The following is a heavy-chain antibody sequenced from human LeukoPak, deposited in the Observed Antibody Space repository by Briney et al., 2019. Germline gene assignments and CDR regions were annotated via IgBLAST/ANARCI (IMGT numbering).Heavy chain of an antibody. CDR1: GGSISSYY. CDR3: ARLLVPTTYFYYYYGMDV. CDR2: IYYSGST. Sequence: SETLSLTCTVSGGSISSYYWSWIRQPPGKGLEWIGYIYYSGSTNYNPSLKSRVTISVDTSRNQFSLKLSSVTAADTAVYYCARLLVPTTYFYYYYGMDVWGQGTTVTVSS. V-gene: IGHV4-59*08. J-gene: IGHJ6*02. D-gene: IGHD4-17*01.